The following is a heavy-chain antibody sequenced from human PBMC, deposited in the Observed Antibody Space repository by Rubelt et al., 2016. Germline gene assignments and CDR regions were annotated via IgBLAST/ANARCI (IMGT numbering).Heavy chain of an antibody. V-gene: IGHV1-18*01. J-gene: IGHJ4*02. Sequence: QVQLVQSGAEVKKPGASVKVSCKASGYTFTSYGIRWVRQAPGQGLEWMGWISAYNGNTNYAQKRQGRFTMTTDTSTSTAYMELRSLRSDDTAVYYCARNLIMITFGGVIVPPDYWGQGTLVTVSS. CDR3: ARNLIMITFGGVIVPPDY. CDR1: GYTFTSYG. D-gene: IGHD3-16*02. CDR2: ISAYNGNT.